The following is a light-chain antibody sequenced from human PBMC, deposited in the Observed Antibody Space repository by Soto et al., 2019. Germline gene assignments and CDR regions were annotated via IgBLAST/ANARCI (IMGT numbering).Light chain of an antibody. CDR2: EVS. J-gene: IGLJ1*01. Sequence: QSVLTQPASVSGSPGQSITISCTGTSSDVGGYNYVSWYQQHPGKAPKLMIYEVSNRPSGVSNRFSGSKSGNTASLTISGLQAEDEADYYCSSYTSSIYVFXTGTKATVL. V-gene: IGLV2-14*01. CDR1: SSDVGGYNY. CDR3: SSYTSSIYV.